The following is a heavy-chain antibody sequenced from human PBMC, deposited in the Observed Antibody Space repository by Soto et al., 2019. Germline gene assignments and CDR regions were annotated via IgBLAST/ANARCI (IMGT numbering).Heavy chain of an antibody. Sequence: EVQLVESGGGLVQPGGSLKLSCAASGFTFSGSAMHWVRQASGKGLEWVGLIRSKANSYATAYAASVKGRFTIARDDSTNTAYLQTNSLETEDTAVYYCNSRNYCSGGSCYSGYYYGMDVWGQGTTVTVSS. CDR2: IRSKANSYAT. CDR3: NSRNYCSGGSCYSGYYYGMDV. D-gene: IGHD2-15*01. CDR1: GFTFSGSA. J-gene: IGHJ6*02. V-gene: IGHV3-73*02.